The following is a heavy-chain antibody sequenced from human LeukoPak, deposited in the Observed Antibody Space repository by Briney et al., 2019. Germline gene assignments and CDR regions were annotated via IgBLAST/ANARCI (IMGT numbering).Heavy chain of an antibody. V-gene: IGHV4-4*09. CDR3: ARHSRNRYYLPYFDY. CDR2: IYTSGST. Sequence: SETLSLTCTVSGGSISSYYWSWIRQPPGKGLEWIGYIYTSGSTNYNPSLKSRVTISVDTSKNQFSLKLSSVTAADTAVYYCARHSRNRYYLPYFDYWGQGTLVTVSS. D-gene: IGHD3-16*02. CDR1: GGSISSYY. J-gene: IGHJ4*02.